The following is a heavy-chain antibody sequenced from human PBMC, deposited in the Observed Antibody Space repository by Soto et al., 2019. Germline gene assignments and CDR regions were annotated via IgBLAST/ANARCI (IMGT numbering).Heavy chain of an antibody. Sequence: GRSLKISCKGSGYSFTSYWIGWVRQMPGKGLEWMGIIYPGDSDTRYSPSFQGQVTISADKSISTAYLQWSSLKASDTAMYYCAGGASIAARRGYYYYGMDVWGQGTTVTVSS. D-gene: IGHD6-6*01. CDR3: AGGASIAARRGYYYYGMDV. V-gene: IGHV5-51*03. CDR2: IYPGDSDT. J-gene: IGHJ6*02. CDR1: GYSFTSYW.